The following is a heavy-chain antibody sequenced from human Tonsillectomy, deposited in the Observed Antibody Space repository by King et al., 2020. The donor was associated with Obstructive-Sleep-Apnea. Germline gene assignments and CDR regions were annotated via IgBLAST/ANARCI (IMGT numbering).Heavy chain of an antibody. Sequence: VTLKESGPVLVKPTETLTLTCSVSGFSLSPARMGVGWIRQPPGKALEWLAHTFSDDEQSYSTSLKCRLTIPKETSKSQVVLTMTNMDPVDTATYYCARISSMIVGVFDYWGQGTLVTVSS. V-gene: IGHV2-26*01. D-gene: IGHD3-22*01. CDR1: GFSLSPARMG. J-gene: IGHJ4*02. CDR2: TFSDDEQ. CDR3: ARISSMIVGVFDY.